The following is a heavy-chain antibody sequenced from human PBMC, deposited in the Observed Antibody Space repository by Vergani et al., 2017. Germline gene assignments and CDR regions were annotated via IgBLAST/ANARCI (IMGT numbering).Heavy chain of an antibody. D-gene: IGHD2-21*02. CDR3: ARNPYCGGDCYSDGFDI. CDR2: IYYSGST. Sequence: QVQLQESGPGLVKPSQTLSLTCTVSGGSISSGGYYWSWIRQHPGKGLEWIGYIYYSGSTYYNPSLKSRVTISVDTSKNQFSLKLSSVTAADTAVYYCARNPYCGGDCYSDGFDIWGQGTMVTVSS. CDR1: GGSISSGGYY. J-gene: IGHJ3*02. V-gene: IGHV4-31*03.